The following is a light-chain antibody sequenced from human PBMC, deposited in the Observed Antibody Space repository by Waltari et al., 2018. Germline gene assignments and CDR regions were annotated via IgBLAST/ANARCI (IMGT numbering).Light chain of an antibody. CDR1: QSVSSY. J-gene: IGKJ4*01. Sequence: EIVLKLSPATLSLSPGERATLSCRASQSVSSYLAWYQQKPGQAPRLLIYDASNRATGIPARFSGSGSGTDFTLTISSLWPEDFAVYYCQQRSNWPLTFGGGTKVEIK. V-gene: IGKV3-11*01. CDR2: DAS. CDR3: QQRSNWPLT.